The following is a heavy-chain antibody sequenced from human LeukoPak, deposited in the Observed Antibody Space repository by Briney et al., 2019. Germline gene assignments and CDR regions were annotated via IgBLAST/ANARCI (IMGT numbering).Heavy chain of an antibody. CDR2: INPSGGTT. D-gene: IGHD5-12*01. CDR3: ARDGYDADGYLDY. V-gene: IGHV1-46*01. J-gene: IGHJ4*02. Sequence: GASVKVSCKASGYTFTSYYMHWVRQAPGQGLEWMGIINPSGGTTTYAQKFQGRVTMTRDTSTSTVYMELSSLRYEDTAVYYCARDGYDADGYLDYWGRGALVPVSS. CDR1: GYTFTSYY.